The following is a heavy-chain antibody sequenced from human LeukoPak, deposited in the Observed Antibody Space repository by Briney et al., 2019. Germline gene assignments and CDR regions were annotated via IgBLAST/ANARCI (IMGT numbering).Heavy chain of an antibody. Sequence: GGSLRLSCAASGFTFSSYEMNWVRQAPGKGLEWVSYISTSGSTIYYADSVKGRFTISRDNAKNSLYLQMNSLRAEDTAVYYCARVFGQRKRYCSGGSCYSGIGYYYYYMDVWGKGTTVTISS. CDR1: GFTFSSYE. CDR3: ARVFGQRKRYCSGGSCYSGIGYYYYYMDV. D-gene: IGHD2-15*01. J-gene: IGHJ6*03. V-gene: IGHV3-48*03. CDR2: ISTSGSTI.